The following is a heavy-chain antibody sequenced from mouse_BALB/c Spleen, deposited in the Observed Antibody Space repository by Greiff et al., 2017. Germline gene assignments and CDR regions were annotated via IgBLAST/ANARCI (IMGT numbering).Heavy chain of an antibody. J-gene: IGHJ4*01. CDR1: GFSLSTSGMG. CDR2: IYWDDDK. Sequence: QVTLNVSGPGILQPSQTLSLTCSFSGFSLSTSGMGVSWIRQPSGKGLEWLAHIYWDDDKRYNPSLKSRLTISKDTSSNQVFLKITSVDTADTATYYCASYYYGSSYDYAMDYWGQGTSVTVSS. CDR3: ASYYYGSSYDYAMDY. D-gene: IGHD1-1*01. V-gene: IGHV8-12*01.